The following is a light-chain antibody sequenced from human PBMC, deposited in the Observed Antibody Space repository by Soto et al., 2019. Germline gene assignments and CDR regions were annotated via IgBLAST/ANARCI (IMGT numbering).Light chain of an antibody. Sequence: QSVLTQPASLSGSPGQSITISCTGTSSDIGAYDYVSWYQQHPDKAPKLMIYEVINRPSGVSNRFSGSKSGNTASLTISGLQAEDEADYYCTSYTNSGTWVFGGGTKLTVL. CDR3: TSYTNSGTWV. CDR1: SSDIGAYDY. J-gene: IGLJ3*02. CDR2: EVI. V-gene: IGLV2-14*01.